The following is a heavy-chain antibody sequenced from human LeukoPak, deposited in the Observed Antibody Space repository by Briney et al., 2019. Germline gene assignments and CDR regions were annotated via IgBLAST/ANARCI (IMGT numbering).Heavy chain of an antibody. Sequence: KPSETLSLTCAVYGGSFSGYYWSWIRQPPGKGLEWIGEINHSGSTNYNPSLKSRLTISVDTSKNQLSLKLTSDCARDNRYCNGGYCSNWFDPWGQGTLVTVSS. CDR2: INHSGST. V-gene: IGHV4-34*01. CDR3: GYCSNWFDP. D-gene: IGHD2-15*01. J-gene: IGHJ5*02. CDR1: GGSFSGYY.